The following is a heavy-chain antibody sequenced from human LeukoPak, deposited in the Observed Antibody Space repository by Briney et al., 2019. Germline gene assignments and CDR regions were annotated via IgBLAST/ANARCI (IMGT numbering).Heavy chain of an antibody. CDR2: TYYRSKWYN. CDR1: GDSVSSNSAA. J-gene: IGHJ4*02. Sequence: SQTLSLTCAISGDSVSSNSAAWNWIRQSPSRGLEWLGRTYYRSKWYNDSAVSVKSRITINPDTSKNQFSLQLDSVTPEDTAVYYCARGILAVADFDYWGQGTLVTVPS. D-gene: IGHD6-19*01. V-gene: IGHV6-1*01. CDR3: ARGILAVADFDY.